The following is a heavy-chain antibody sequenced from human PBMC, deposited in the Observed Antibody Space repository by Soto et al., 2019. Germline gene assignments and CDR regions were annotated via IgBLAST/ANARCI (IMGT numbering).Heavy chain of an antibody. CDR2: IRVGGGDT. CDR3: EKCYVGTVRTSGWCNWFDP. J-gene: IGHJ5*02. V-gene: IGHV3-23*01. Sequence: EVRLLESGGGLAQPGGSRRLSCAASGFTFSSSAMNWVRQAPGKGLEWVSSIRVGGGDTFYADSVRGRFTVSRDISRNTLYLQMNSLRAEDTAIYYCEKCYVGTVRTSGWCNWFDPWGQGTLVTVSS. CDR1: GFTFSSSA. D-gene: IGHD6-19*01.